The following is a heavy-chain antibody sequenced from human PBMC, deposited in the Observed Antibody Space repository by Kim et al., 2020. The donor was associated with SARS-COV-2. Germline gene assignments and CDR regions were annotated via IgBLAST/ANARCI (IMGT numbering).Heavy chain of an antibody. D-gene: IGHD2-2*01. J-gene: IGHJ5*02. CDR2: IIPIFGTA. V-gene: IGHV1-69*13. Sequence: SVKVSCKASGGTFSSYAISWVRQAPGQGLEWMGGIIPIFGTANYAQKFQGRVKTTADESTSTAYMELSSLRSEDTAVYYCSRARYGSSTSCPRPRRVPKDSWFDPWGQASLVTVSS. CDR3: SRARYGSSTSCPRPRRVPKDSWFDP. CDR1: GGTFSSYA.